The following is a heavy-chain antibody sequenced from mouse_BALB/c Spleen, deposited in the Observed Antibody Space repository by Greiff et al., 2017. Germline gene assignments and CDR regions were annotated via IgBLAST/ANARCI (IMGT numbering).Heavy chain of an antibody. D-gene: IGHD1-2*01. V-gene: IGHV5-6-5*01. CDR3: ARGFTTATAMDY. Sequence: EVKVEESGGGLVKPGGSLKLSCAASGFTFSSYAMSWVRQTPEKRLEWVASISSGGSTYYPDSVKGRFTISRDNARNILYLQMSSLRSEDTAMYYCARGFTTATAMDYWGQGTSVTVSS. CDR1: GFTFSSYA. J-gene: IGHJ4*01. CDR2: ISSGGST.